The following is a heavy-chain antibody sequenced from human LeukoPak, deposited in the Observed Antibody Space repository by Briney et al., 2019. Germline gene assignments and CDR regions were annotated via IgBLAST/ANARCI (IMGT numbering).Heavy chain of an antibody. J-gene: IGHJ4*02. CDR1: GYTFTGYY. CDR2: VNPNNGGT. Sequence: ASVKVSCKFSGYTFTGYYMHWLRQAPGQGLAWMGWVNPNNGGTNYAQRFQGRVTMTRDTSISTAYMELSRLRFDDTAVYYCASGPSLGTTHPYFDYWGQGTLVTVSS. D-gene: IGHD2-15*01. V-gene: IGHV1-2*02. CDR3: ASGPSLGTTHPYFDY.